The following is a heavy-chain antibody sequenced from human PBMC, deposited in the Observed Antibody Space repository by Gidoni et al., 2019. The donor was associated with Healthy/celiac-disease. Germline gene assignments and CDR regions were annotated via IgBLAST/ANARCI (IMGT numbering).Heavy chain of an antibody. CDR3: ARGVYESSGYYYFDY. Sequence: QVQLVESGGGVVQPGRSLRLSCSASGFTFSSYGMHWVRQAPGKGLEWVAVIWYDGSNKYYADSVKGRFTISRDNSKNTLYLQMNSLRAEDTAVYYCARGVYESSGYYYFDYWGQGTLVTVSS. CDR2: IWYDGSNK. CDR1: GFTFSSYG. D-gene: IGHD3-22*01. V-gene: IGHV3-33*01. J-gene: IGHJ4*02.